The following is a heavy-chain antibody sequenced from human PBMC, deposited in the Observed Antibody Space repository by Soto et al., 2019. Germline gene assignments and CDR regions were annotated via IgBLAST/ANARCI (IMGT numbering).Heavy chain of an antibody. CDR3: ARAYCSGGSCYPSPGY. Sequence: SETLSLTCAVYGGSFSGYYWSWIRQPPGKGLEWIGEINHSGSTNYNPSLKSRVTISVDTSKNQFSLKLSSVTAADTAVYYCARAYCSGGSCYPSPGYWGQGTLVTVSS. CDR1: GGSFSGYY. D-gene: IGHD2-15*01. CDR2: INHSGST. J-gene: IGHJ4*02. V-gene: IGHV4-34*01.